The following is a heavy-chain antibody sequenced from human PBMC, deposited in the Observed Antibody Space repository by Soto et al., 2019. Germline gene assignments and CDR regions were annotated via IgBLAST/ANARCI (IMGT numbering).Heavy chain of an antibody. J-gene: IGHJ4*02. CDR3: ARAAKRYFDK. V-gene: IGHV1-69*06. Sequence: QVQLVQSGAEVKKPGSSVKVSCTASGTTFNTFAISWVRQAPGQGLEWMGGIIPVLGPAFYSQKFQGRVTITADKTTTTADLERSSLRSEDTAVYYCARAAKRYFDKWGQGTLVTVSS. CDR1: GTTFNTFA. CDR2: IIPVLGPA.